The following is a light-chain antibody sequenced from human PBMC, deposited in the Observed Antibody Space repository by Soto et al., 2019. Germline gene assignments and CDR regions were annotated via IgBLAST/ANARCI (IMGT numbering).Light chain of an antibody. CDR3: QQYVASAFT. CDR2: GAS. Sequence: IVLTQPPGTLSLSPGERPTLSRSASQTVSSRLAWYQQNTCQAPRLLISGASSMATGIPDRFSGSGSGTDFTLPISRLAPADFALYYCQQYVASAFTFGQGTRLEIE. CDR1: QTVSSR. V-gene: IGKV3-20*01. J-gene: IGKJ5*01.